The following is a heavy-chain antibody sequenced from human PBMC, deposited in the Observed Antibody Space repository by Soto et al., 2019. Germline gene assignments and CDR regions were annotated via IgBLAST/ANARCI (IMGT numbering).Heavy chain of an antibody. CDR1: GFTFSSYE. Sequence: EVQLVESGGGLVQPGGSLRLSCAASGFTFSSYEMNWVRQAPGKGLEWVSYISSSGSTIYYADSVKGRFTISRDNAKNSLYLQMNSLRAEDTAVYYCASVYYGDTRVDWGQGTLVTVSS. CDR3: ASVYYGDTRVD. V-gene: IGHV3-48*03. J-gene: IGHJ4*02. D-gene: IGHD4-17*01. CDR2: ISSSGSTI.